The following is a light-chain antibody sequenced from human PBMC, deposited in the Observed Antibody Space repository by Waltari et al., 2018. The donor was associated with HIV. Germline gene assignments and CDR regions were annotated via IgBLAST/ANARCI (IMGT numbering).Light chain of an antibody. CDR3: CSYAGTYTWV. Sequence: QSALTQPRSVSGSPGQSVTFSCAGIKFGLSDYNSVSWYQQRPGQAPKLILYNVNERPYGAPNRCSGYKSANTASLTISGLQAEDEATYFGCSYAGTYTWVFGGGTNLTV. V-gene: IGLV2-11*01. CDR2: NVN. CDR1: KFGLSDYNS. J-gene: IGLJ3*02.